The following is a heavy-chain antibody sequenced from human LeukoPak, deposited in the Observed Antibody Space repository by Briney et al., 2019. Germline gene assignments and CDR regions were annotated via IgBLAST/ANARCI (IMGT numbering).Heavy chain of an antibody. CDR1: GFTFSSYA. CDR3: AKGFSSYTSSSAGADY. Sequence: PGGSLRLSCAASGFTFSSYAMTWVRQAPGKGLEWVSAISGSGTTTSYADSVKGRFTISRDNSKNTQFLQMNSLRAEDTALYYCAKGFSSYTSSSAGADYWGQGTLVTVSS. CDR2: ISGSGTTT. V-gene: IGHV3-23*01. J-gene: IGHJ4*02. D-gene: IGHD6-6*01.